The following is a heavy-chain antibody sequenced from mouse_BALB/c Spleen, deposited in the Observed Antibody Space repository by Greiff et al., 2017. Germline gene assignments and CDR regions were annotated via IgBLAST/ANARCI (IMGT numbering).Heavy chain of an antibody. CDR3: ARAAYYGNYRGAMDY. Sequence: QVHVKQPGAELVKPGAPVKLSCKASGYTFTSYWMNWVKQRPGRGLEWIGRIDPSDSETHYNQKFKDKATLTVDKSSSTAYIQLSSLTSEDSAVYYCARAAYYGNYRGAMDYWGQGTSVTVSS. J-gene: IGHJ4*01. D-gene: IGHD2-10*01. CDR1: GYTFTSYW. V-gene: IGHV1-69*02. CDR2: IDPSDSET.